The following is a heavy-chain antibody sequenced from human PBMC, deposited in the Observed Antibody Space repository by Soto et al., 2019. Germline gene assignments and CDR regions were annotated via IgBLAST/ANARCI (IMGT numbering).Heavy chain of an antibody. CDR1: GDSISSSNYF. D-gene: IGHD3-10*01. V-gene: IGHV4-39*01. Sequence: PSETLSLTCTVSGDSISSSNYFWGWIRQPPGKGLEWIGTIFYSGSTYYNPSLKSRVTISVDTSKNQFSLKLSSVTAADTAVYYCARHPNYYYGSGSSYYYYYYGMDVWGQGTTVTVSS. CDR3: ARHPNYYYGSGSSYYYYYYGMDV. CDR2: IFYSGST. J-gene: IGHJ6*02.